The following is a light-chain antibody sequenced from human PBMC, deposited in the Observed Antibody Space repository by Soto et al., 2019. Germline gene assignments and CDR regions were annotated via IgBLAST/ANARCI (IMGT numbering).Light chain of an antibody. CDR2: GAS. CDR3: QQYNNWPPGTWT. J-gene: IGKJ1*01. V-gene: IGKV3-15*01. Sequence: IVMTQSPATLSVSPGERATLSCRASQSVSSNLAWYQQKPGQAPRLLIYGASTRATGIPARFSGSGSGTEFTLTISSLQSEDFAVYYCQQYNNWPPGTWTFGQGTKVEIK. CDR1: QSVSSN.